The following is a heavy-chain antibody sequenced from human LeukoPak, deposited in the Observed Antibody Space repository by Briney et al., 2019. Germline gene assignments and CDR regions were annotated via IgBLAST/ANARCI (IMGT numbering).Heavy chain of an antibody. D-gene: IGHD5-24*01. Sequence: SETLSLTCIVSGGSISRSSYYWSWIRQPAGKGLEWIGRIYTSGSTSYNPSLKSRVTMSVDTSKNQFSLKLSSVTAADTAVYFCASFRDGYTLNFWGQGTLVTVSS. CDR2: IYTSGST. J-gene: IGHJ4*02. V-gene: IGHV4-61*02. CDR1: GGSISRSSYY. CDR3: ASFRDGYTLNF.